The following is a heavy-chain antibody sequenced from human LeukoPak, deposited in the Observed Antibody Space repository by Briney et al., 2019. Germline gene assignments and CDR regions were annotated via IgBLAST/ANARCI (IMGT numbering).Heavy chain of an antibody. CDR2: INHSGST. CDR1: GGSFSGYY. Sequence: SETLSLTCAVYGGSFSGYYWSWIRQPPGKGLEWIGEINHSGSTNYNPSLKSRVTISVDTSKNQFSLKPSSVTAADTAVYYCARGHGLLWFGELNYYYYGMDVWGQGTTVTVSS. J-gene: IGHJ6*02. V-gene: IGHV4-34*01. CDR3: ARGHGLLWFGELNYYYYGMDV. D-gene: IGHD3-10*01.